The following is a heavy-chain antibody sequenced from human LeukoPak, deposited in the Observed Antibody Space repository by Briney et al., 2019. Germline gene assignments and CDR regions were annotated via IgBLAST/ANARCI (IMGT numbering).Heavy chain of an antibody. V-gene: IGHV5-51*01. CDR3: ATYAGSSSKYFRD. CDR1: GYSFTDYW. Sequence: GESLKISCKGSGYSFTDYWIAWVRQMPGKGLEWMGDIYPRDADARYSPSFQGQVAMSVDTSINTAYLQWSSLQASDTAIYYCATYAGSSSKYFRDWGQGTLVTVSS. CDR2: IYPRDADA. J-gene: IGHJ1*01. D-gene: IGHD3-10*01.